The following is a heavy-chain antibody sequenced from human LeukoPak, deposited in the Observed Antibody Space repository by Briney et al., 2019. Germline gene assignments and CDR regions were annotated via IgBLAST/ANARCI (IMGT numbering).Heavy chain of an antibody. CDR1: GFTFSSYD. CDR3: ARGPFSSSAEPYFDY. V-gene: IGHV3-13*01. CDR2: IGTAGAT. J-gene: IGHJ4*02. D-gene: IGHD6-6*01. Sequence: GSLRLSCAASGFTFSSYDMHWVRQATGKGLEWVSAIGTAGATYHPGSVKGRFTISRENAKNSLYLQMNSLRDEDTAVYYCARGPFSSSAEPYFDYWGQGTLVTVSS.